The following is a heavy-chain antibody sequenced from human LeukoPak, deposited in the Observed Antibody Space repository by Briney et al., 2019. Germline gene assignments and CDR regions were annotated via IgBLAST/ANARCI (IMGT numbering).Heavy chain of an antibody. CDR1: GYTFMNNG. CDR3: ARVAFCSTTSCSDAFDI. Sequence: ASVKVSCKASGYTFMNNGISWVRQAPGQGLEWMGWISVNNGDTNYAQKVQGRVTMTTATSTSTAYMELRSLRSDDTAMYYCARVAFCSTTSCSDAFDIWGQGTRVTVSS. V-gene: IGHV1-18*01. D-gene: IGHD2-2*01. J-gene: IGHJ3*02. CDR2: ISVNNGDT.